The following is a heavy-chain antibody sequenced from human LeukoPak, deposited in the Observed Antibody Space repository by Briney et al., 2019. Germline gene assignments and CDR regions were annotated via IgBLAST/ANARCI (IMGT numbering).Heavy chain of an antibody. D-gene: IGHD3-22*01. J-gene: IGHJ3*02. Sequence: PGGSLRLSCAASGFTFSNAWMSWVRQAPGKGLEWVGRIKSKTDGGTTDYAAPVKGRFTISRDDSKNTLYLQMNSLKTEDTAVYYCTTDRGPIGDSSGDDAFDIWGQGTMVTVSS. CDR2: IKSKTDGGTT. CDR3: TTDRGPIGDSSGDDAFDI. CDR1: GFTFSNAW. V-gene: IGHV3-15*01.